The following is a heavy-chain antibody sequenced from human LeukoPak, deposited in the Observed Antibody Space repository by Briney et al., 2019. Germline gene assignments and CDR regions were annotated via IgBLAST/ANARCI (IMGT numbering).Heavy chain of an antibody. Sequence: SETLSLTCAVYGGSINTYYWSWIRQPPGKGLEWIGEINHSGSNNYNPSLESRVTMSVDTSKNQFSLKLSSVTAADTAVYYCAGRSSWDVFDYWGQGTLVTVSS. V-gene: IGHV4-34*01. J-gene: IGHJ4*02. D-gene: IGHD6-13*01. CDR1: GGSINTYY. CDR3: AGRSSWDVFDY. CDR2: INHSGSN.